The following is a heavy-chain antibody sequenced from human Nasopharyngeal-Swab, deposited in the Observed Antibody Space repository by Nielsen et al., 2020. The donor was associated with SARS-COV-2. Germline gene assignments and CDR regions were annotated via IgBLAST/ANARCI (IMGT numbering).Heavy chain of an antibody. V-gene: IGHV4-39*01. CDR2: IYYSGST. D-gene: IGHD3-10*01. CDR3: ARLSPEDGDY. Sequence: IRQPPGKGLERIGSIYYSGSTYYNPSLKSRVTISVDTSKNQFSLKLSSVTAADTAVYYCARLSPEDGDYWGQGTLVTVSS. J-gene: IGHJ4*02.